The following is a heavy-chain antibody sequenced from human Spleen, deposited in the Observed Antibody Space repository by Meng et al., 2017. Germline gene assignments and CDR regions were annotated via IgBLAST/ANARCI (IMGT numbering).Heavy chain of an antibody. CDR3: ARDGPIAVAGDNWFDP. D-gene: IGHD6-13*01. CDR1: GFTFSSYV. V-gene: IGHV3-30-3*01. J-gene: IGHJ5*02. CDR2: ISDDGSNK. Sequence: QGQLVESGGGVVQPGRSLTLSGAASGFTFSSYVMHWVRQAPGKGLEWVAIISDDGSNKHYADSVKGRFTISRDNFKNTIYLQMNSLRGEDTAVYYCARDGPIAVAGDNWFDPWGQGTLVTVSS.